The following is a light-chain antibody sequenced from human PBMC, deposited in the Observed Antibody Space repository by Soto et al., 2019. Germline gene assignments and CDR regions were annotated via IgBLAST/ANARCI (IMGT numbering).Light chain of an antibody. CDR3: QQSYSTPLWT. CDR1: QTIRKS. CDR2: AAY. V-gene: IGKV1-39*01. J-gene: IGKJ1*01. Sequence: DIHMTQSPASLSASVGDTISIACRSFQTIRKSLNWYQQRPGKAPKLMVYAAYSLQSGVPSRFSGSGSWTDFTPTISSLQPEDFATYYCQQSYSTPLWTCGQGTKVDIK.